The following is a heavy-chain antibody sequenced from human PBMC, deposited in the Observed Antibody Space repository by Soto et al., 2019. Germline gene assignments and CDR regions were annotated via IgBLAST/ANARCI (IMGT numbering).Heavy chain of an antibody. V-gene: IGHV1-18*01. D-gene: IGHD3-3*01. Sequence: ASVKVSCKASGYTFTSYGISWVRQAPGQGLEWMGWISAYNGNTNYAQKHQGRVTMTTDTSTSTAYMEMRSLRSDDTAVYFCARVGYDFWSGTNWFDPWGQGTLVTVSS. CDR2: ISAYNGNT. J-gene: IGHJ5*02. CDR1: GYTFTSYG. CDR3: ARVGYDFWSGTNWFDP.